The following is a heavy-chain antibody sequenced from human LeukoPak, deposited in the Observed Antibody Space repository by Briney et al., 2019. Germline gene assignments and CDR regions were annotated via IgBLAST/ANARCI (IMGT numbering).Heavy chain of an antibody. V-gene: IGHV4-39*07. J-gene: IGHJ6*03. D-gene: IGHD4-17*01. Sequence: SETLSLTCTVSGASISSTSYYWGWIRQPPGKGLEWIGSTYYRGTTYYNPSLKSRVTISVDTSKNQFSLKLSSVTAADTAVYYCARERATVTVDLNYYYYYYMDVWGKGTTVTVSS. CDR2: TYYRGTT. CDR1: GASISSTSYY. CDR3: ARERATVTVDLNYYYYYYMDV.